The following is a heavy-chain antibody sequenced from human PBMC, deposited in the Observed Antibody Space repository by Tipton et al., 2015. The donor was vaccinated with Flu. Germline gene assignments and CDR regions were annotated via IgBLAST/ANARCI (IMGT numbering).Heavy chain of an antibody. CDR2: ISSNSEYI. J-gene: IGHJ6*02. CDR1: GFTFSSDN. Sequence: AASGFTFSSDNMNWVRQAPGKGLEWVSFISSNSEYIYYADSVRGRFTISRDNAKNSVYLQMNSLRAEDTAVYYCARDGGYCSGGRCFSFGMAVWGQGPTVTVSS. CDR3: ARDGGYCSGGRCFSFGMAV. D-gene: IGHD2-15*01. V-gene: IGHV3-21*06.